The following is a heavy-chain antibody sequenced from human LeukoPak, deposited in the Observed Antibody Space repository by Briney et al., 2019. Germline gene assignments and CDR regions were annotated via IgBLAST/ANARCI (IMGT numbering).Heavy chain of an antibody. D-gene: IGHD3-9*01. CDR3: TRVGHIDEGIDY. J-gene: IGHJ4*02. Sequence: GGSLRLSCVASGFPFSSYWMTWVRQAPGKGLEWVANIEQDGSKKSYVDSVKGRFTISRDNAKNSLYLQMNSLRAEDTAIYYCTRVGHIDEGIDYWGQGTLVTVSS. CDR2: IEQDGSKK. V-gene: IGHV3-7*04. CDR1: GFPFSSYW.